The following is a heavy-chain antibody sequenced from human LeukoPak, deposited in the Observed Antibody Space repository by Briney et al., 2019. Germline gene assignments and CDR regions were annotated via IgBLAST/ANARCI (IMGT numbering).Heavy chain of an antibody. Sequence: GGSLRLSCAASGFTFSSYGMSWVRQAPGKGLEWVSAIIGSGGSTYYADSVKGRFTISRGNSKNTLYLQMNSLRAEDTAVYYCAKVAHYYYGSGSYWAPDAFDIWGQGTMVTVSS. J-gene: IGHJ3*02. V-gene: IGHV3-23*01. CDR1: GFTFSSYG. CDR3: AKVAHYYYGSGSYWAPDAFDI. D-gene: IGHD3-10*01. CDR2: IIGSGGST.